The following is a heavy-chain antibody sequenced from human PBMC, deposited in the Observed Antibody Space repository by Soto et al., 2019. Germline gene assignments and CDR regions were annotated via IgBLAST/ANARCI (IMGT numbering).Heavy chain of an antibody. CDR2: IVVGSGNT. CDR3: AADSSGYLPLFDP. D-gene: IGHD3-22*01. Sequence: ASVKVSCKASGFTFTSSAVQWVRQARGQRLEWIGWIVVGSGNTNYAQKFQERVTITRDMSTSTAYMELSSLRSEDTAVYYCAADSSGYLPLFDPWGQGTLVTVSS. CDR1: GFTFTSSA. V-gene: IGHV1-58*01. J-gene: IGHJ5*02.